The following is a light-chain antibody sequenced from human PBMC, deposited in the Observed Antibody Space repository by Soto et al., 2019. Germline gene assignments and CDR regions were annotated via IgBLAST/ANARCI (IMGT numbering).Light chain of an antibody. V-gene: IGKV1-5*03. CDR1: QSISSE. CDR3: HQYNSLWT. J-gene: IGKJ1*01. CDR2: NAS. Sequence: DIEVTQSPATLSASAGDRATITCRASQSISSELAWYQQKPGKAPKLLIYNASTRDTGVPSRFSGSGSGTEFTLTISSSQHYDFATYYCHQYNSLWTFGQGTKVEIK.